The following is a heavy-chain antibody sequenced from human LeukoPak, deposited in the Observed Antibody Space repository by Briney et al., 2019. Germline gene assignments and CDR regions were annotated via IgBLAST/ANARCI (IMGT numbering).Heavy chain of an antibody. D-gene: IGHD4/OR15-4a*01. V-gene: IGHV5-51*01. CDR1: GYRFTTYW. CDR3: ARGDNYWAYYFDY. J-gene: IGHJ4*02. CDR2: IYPGDSDT. Sequence: GESLEISCKGSGYRFTTYWIGWVRQMPGKGLEWMGIIYPGDSDTRYSPSFQGQVTISADKSISTAYLQWSSLKASDTAMYYCARGDNYWAYYFDYWGQGTLVTVSS.